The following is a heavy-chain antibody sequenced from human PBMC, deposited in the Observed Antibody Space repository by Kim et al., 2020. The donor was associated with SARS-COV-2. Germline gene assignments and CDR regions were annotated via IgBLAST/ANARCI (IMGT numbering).Heavy chain of an antibody. Sequence: YYADSVKGRFTISRDNSKNTLYLQMNSLRAEDTAVYYCAKVTIAVAANDYWGQGTLVTVSS. J-gene: IGHJ4*02. V-gene: IGHV3-23*01. CDR3: AKVTIAVAANDY. D-gene: IGHD6-19*01.